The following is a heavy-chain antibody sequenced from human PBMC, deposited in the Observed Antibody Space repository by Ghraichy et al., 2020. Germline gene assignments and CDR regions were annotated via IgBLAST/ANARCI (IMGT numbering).Heavy chain of an antibody. V-gene: IGHV3-30*18. CDR3: ANYYNYGMDV. CDR1: GFTFSRFG. J-gene: IGHJ6*02. CDR2: ISHDGSSK. Sequence: GGSLRLSCAASGFTFSRFGMHWVRQAPGKGLEWVAIISHDGSSKYYADFVKGRFTISRDNAKNTLFLQMTSLRTEDTAVYFCANYYNYGMDVWGQGTTVTVSS.